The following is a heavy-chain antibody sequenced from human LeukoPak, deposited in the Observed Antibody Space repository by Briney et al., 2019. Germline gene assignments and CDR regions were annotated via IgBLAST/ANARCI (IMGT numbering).Heavy chain of an antibody. Sequence: GGSLRLSCAASGFTFSSYAMSWVRQAPGKGLEWVSAISGSGGSTYYADSVKGRFTISRDNSKNTLYLQMNSLRAEDTAVYYCAKVGYCSSTRCYGRGTYYFDYWGQGTLVTVSS. D-gene: IGHD2-2*01. J-gene: IGHJ4*02. CDR1: GFTFSSYA. V-gene: IGHV3-23*01. CDR3: AKVGYCSSTRCYGRGTYYFDY. CDR2: ISGSGGST.